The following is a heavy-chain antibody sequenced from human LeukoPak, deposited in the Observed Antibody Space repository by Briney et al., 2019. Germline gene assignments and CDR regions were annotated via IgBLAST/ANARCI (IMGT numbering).Heavy chain of an antibody. V-gene: IGHV6-1*01. CDR3: ARGNGYPFDY. CDR2: TYYRSKWYN. CDR1: GDSLSSNSAT. J-gene: IGHJ4*02. Sequence: SQALSLTCAISGDSLSSNSATWNWVRQSPSRGLEWLGRTYYRSKWYNDYAVSVKGRVTINPDASKKQFSLQLNSVTPEDTAMYYCARGNGYPFDYWGQGTLVTVSS. D-gene: IGHD3-16*01.